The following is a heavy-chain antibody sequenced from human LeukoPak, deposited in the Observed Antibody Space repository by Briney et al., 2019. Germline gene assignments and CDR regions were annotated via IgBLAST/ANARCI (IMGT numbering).Heavy chain of an antibody. V-gene: IGHV3-23*01. CDR2: ISGSGGST. Sequence: PGGSLRLSCAASGFTFSSYAMSWVRQAPGKGLEWVSVISGSGGSTYYADSVKGRFTIPRDNSKNTLYLQMNSLSAEDTAVYYCAKDPSRFKAVADSDAFDIWGQGTMVTVSS. CDR1: GFTFSSYA. J-gene: IGHJ3*02. CDR3: AKDPSRFKAVADSDAFDI. D-gene: IGHD6-19*01.